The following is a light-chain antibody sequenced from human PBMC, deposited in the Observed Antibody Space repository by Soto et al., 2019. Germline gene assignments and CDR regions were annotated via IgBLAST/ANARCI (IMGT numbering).Light chain of an antibody. CDR1: QSVSSSY. V-gene: IGKV3-20*01. Sequence: EIVLTQSPGTLSLSPGERATLSCRASQSVSSSYLAWYQQKPSQAARLLIYGASRRATGIPDRFSGSWSGTDFTLTISSLEPEDFAVYYCQQYGSSPWTFGQGTKVEIK. CDR2: GAS. CDR3: QQYGSSPWT. J-gene: IGKJ1*01.